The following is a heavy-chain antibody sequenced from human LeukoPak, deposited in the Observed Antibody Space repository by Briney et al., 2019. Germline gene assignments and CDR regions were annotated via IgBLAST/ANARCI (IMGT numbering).Heavy chain of an antibody. V-gene: IGHV4-39*01. CDR2: IYYSGST. CDR1: GGSISSSSYY. Sequence: SETLSLTCTVSGGSISSSSYYWGWIRQPPGKGLEWIGSIYYSGSTYYNPSLKSRVTISVDTSKNQFSLKLSSVTAADTAVYYCARQNSSSSSGYYYGYWGQGTLVTVSS. J-gene: IGHJ4*02. CDR3: ARQNSSSSSGYYYGY. D-gene: IGHD3-22*01.